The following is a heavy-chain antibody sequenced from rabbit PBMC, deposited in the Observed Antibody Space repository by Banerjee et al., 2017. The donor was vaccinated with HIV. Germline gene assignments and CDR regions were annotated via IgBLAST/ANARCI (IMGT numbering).Heavy chain of an antibody. J-gene: IGHJ6*01. D-gene: IGHD1-1*01. CDR3: ARDANGSGGYREYDMDL. Sequence: QSLEESGGDLVKPGASLTLTCTASGSSFSTYYYMCWVRQAPGKGLEWIGCIYTSSGSTWYASWAKGRFTISKTSSTTVTLQMTSLTAADTATYFCARDANGSGGYREYDMDLWGQGTLVTVS. CDR1: GSSFSTYYY. CDR2: IYTSSGST. V-gene: IGHV1S40*01.